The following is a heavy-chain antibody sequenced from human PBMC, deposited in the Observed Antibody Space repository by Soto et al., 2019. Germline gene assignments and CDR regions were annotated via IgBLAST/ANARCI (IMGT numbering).Heavy chain of an antibody. CDR2: INPNSGGP. CDR3: ARDYWSGDRYYYGMDV. CDR1: GYTFTGYY. D-gene: IGHD3-3*01. J-gene: IGHJ6*02. V-gene: IGHV1-2*02. Sequence: WASVKVSCKASGYTFTGYYIHWVRQAPGQRLEWMGYINPNSGGPNYAQKFQGRVTMTRDTSISTAYMELSRLRSDDTAVYFCARDYWSGDRYYYGMDVWGQGTTVTVSS.